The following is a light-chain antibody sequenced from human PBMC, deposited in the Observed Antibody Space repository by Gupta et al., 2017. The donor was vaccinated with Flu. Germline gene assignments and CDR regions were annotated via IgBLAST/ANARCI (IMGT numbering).Light chain of an antibody. CDR1: QTINRW. CDR2: KAS. J-gene: IGKJ1*01. CDR3: QQYDTMPWT. V-gene: IGKV1-5*03. Sequence: DIQMTQSPSTLSASVGDRVTITCRASQTINRWLAWYQQKPGKAPNLLIYKASSLESGVPSRFSGSGSGTEFTLTITSLQPDDFASYYCQQYDTMPWTFGQGTKVEI.